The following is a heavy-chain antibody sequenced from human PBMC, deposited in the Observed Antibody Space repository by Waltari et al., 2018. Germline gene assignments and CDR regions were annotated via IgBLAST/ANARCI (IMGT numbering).Heavy chain of an antibody. D-gene: IGHD6-19*01. CDR2: IRSKANSSAT. V-gene: IGHV3-73*01. CDR1: GFTFRGSA. CDR3: TRIAVAGG. J-gene: IGHJ4*02. Sequence: EVQLVESGGGLVQPGGSLSLSCAASGFTFRGSAMPGVRQASGQGLEWVGRIRSKANSSATAYAASVKGRFTISRDDAKNTAYLQMNSLKTEDTAVYYCTRIAVAGGWGQGTLVTVSS.